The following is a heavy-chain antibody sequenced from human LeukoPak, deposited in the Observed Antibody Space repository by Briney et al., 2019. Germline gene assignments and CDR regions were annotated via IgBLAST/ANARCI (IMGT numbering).Heavy chain of an antibody. J-gene: IGHJ4*02. Sequence: PSETLSLTCTVSGGSISSSSYYWGWIRQPPGKGLEWIGSIYYSGSTDYNPSLKSRVTMSVDTSKNQFSLKVNSVTAADTAVYYCARGPPPDFDYWGQGTLVTVSS. CDR1: GGSISSSSYY. V-gene: IGHV4-39*07. CDR2: IYYSGST. CDR3: ARGPPPDFDY.